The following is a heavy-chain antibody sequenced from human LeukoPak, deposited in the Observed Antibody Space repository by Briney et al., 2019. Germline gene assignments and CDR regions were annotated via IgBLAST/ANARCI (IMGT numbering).Heavy chain of an antibody. J-gene: IGHJ2*01. CDR2: INPYSGGT. Sequence: ASVKVSCKASGYTFTGFYIHWVRQAPGQGLEWMGWINPYSGGTEYAQKFQGRVTMTTDTSTSIAHMELRSLRSDDTAVYYCARITMVRGVIFDWYFDLWGRGTLVTVSS. CDR3: ARITMVRGVIFDWYFDL. CDR1: GYTFTGFY. D-gene: IGHD3-10*01. V-gene: IGHV1-2*02.